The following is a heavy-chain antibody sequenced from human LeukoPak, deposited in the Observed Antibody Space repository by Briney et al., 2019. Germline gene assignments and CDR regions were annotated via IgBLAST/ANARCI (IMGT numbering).Heavy chain of an antibody. CDR2: INPNSGGT. CDR1: GYTFTGYY. Sequence: ASVKVSCKASGYTFTGYYMHWVRQAPGQGLEWMGWINPNSGGTNYAQKFQGRVTMTRDTSISTACMELSRLRSDDTAVYYCARYNWNSYLFDYWGQGTLVTVSS. J-gene: IGHJ4*02. CDR3: ARYNWNSYLFDY. V-gene: IGHV1-2*02. D-gene: IGHD1-7*01.